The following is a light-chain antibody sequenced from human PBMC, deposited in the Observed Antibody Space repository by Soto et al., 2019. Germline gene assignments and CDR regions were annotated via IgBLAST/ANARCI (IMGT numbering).Light chain of an antibody. Sequence: QSVLTQPPSVSAAPGQKVTISCSGSNSNIGNNIVSWYQQLPGTAPKLLIYGNDRRPSGIPDRFSGSKSGTLATLGITGLQTGDEAEYYCATWDTSLSAVVFGGGTKVTVL. CDR2: GND. CDR1: NSNIGNNI. J-gene: IGLJ3*02. CDR3: ATWDTSLSAVV. V-gene: IGLV1-51*01.